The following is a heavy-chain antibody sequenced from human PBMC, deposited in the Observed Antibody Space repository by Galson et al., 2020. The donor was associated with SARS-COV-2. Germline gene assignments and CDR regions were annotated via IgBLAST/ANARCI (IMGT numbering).Heavy chain of an antibody. V-gene: IGHV4-39*07. Sequence: SETLSLTCTVSGGSISSSRYYWGWIRQPPGKGLEWIGSIYYSGSTYYNPSLKSRVTISVDTSKNQFSLKLSSVTAADTAVYYCARQSRYSSGHFDYWGQGTLVTVSS. CDR1: GGSISSSRYY. D-gene: IGHD6-25*01. J-gene: IGHJ4*02. CDR2: IYYSGST. CDR3: ARQSRYSSGHFDY.